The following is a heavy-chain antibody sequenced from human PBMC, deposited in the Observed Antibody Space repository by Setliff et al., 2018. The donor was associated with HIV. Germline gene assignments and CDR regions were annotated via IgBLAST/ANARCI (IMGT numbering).Heavy chain of an antibody. CDR2: IYYSGST. D-gene: IGHD6-13*01. CDR3: ARGDYRIIAAAGSGWFDP. V-gene: IGHV4-39*07. Sequence: KTSETLSLTCTVSGGSISSSNYYWGWIRQPPGKGLEWIGSIYYSGSTYYNPSLKSRVTISVDTSKNQFSLKLSSVTAADTAVYYCARGDYRIIAAAGSGWFDPWGQGTLVTVSS. J-gene: IGHJ5*02. CDR1: GGSISSSNYY.